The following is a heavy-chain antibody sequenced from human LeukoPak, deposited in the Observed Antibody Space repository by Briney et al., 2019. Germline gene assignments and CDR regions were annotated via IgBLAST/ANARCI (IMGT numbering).Heavy chain of an antibody. J-gene: IGHJ1*01. D-gene: IGHD5-18*01. V-gene: IGHV1-2*06. CDR3: ARGSFSADAPLVLDYFHH. CDR2: INPNSGGT. CDR1: GYTFTGYY. Sequence: ASVKVSCKASGYTFTGYYIHWVRQAPGQGLEWRGRINPNSGGTNYAQKFQGRVTMTRDTSISTAYMELSRLRADDTAVYYCARGSFSADAPLVLDYFHHWGQGTLVTDSS.